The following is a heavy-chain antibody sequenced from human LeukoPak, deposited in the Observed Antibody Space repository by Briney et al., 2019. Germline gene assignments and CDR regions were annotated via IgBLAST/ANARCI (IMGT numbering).Heavy chain of an antibody. V-gene: IGHV1-69*04. D-gene: IGHD2/OR15-2a*01. CDR2: IIPILGIA. Sequence: SVKVSCKASGGTFSSYAISWVRQAPGQGLEWMGRIIPILGIANYAQKFQGRVTITADKSTSTAYMELSSLRSEDTAVYYCATDPPSGTFYHAFDIWGQGTMVTVSS. CDR3: ATDPPSGTFYHAFDI. CDR1: GGTFSSYA. J-gene: IGHJ3*02.